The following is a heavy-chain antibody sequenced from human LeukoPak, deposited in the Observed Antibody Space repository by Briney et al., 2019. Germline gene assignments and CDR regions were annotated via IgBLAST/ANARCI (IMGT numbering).Heavy chain of an antibody. D-gene: IGHD3-10*02. CDR3: AELGITMIGGV. J-gene: IGHJ6*04. Sequence: GGSLRLSCAASGFTFSSYSMNWVRQAPGKGLEWVSYISSSGSTIYYADSVKGRFTISRDNAKNSLYLQMNSLRAEDTAVYYCAELGITMIGGVWGKGATVTISS. CDR2: ISSSGSTI. V-gene: IGHV3-48*04. CDR1: GFTFSSYS.